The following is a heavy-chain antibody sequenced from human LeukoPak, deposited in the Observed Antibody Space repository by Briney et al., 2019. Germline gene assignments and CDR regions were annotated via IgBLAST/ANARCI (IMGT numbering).Heavy chain of an antibody. D-gene: IGHD3-10*01. J-gene: IGHJ5*02. Sequence: GGSLRLSCTVSGFLVTSTHMDWVRQAPGKGPEWVGITYDDGGTVHAESVKGRFTISRDNSKNTMYLQMNSLRPEDSAVYYCARDRAGRRSSWVEFDLWGQGMLVTVSS. CDR3: ARDRAGRRSSWVEFDL. CDR1: GFLVTSTH. V-gene: IGHV3-53*05. CDR2: TYDDGGT.